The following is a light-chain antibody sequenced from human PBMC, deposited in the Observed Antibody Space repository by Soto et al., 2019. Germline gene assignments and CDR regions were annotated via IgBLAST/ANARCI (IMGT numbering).Light chain of an antibody. CDR2: EVS. V-gene: IGLV2-14*01. J-gene: IGLJ1*01. Sequence: QSALTQPASVSGSPGQSITISCTGTSSDVGTYNYVSWYQLHPGKAPKLMVYEVSNRPSGVSNRFSGSKSGNTASLTISGLQAEDEADYHCSPYTSSSTYVFGTGTKVTV. CDR1: SSDVGTYNY. CDR3: SPYTSSSTYV.